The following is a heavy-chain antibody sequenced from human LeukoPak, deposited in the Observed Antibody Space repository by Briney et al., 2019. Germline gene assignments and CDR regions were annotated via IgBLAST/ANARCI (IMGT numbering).Heavy chain of an antibody. CDR2: INPSGGST. CDR3: ARDRDYYDSSGYYWDWFDP. Sequence: ASVKVSCKASGYTFTSYHMHWVRQAPGQGLERMGIINPSGGSTSYAQKFQGRVTMTRDMSTSTVYMELSSLRSEDTAVYYCARDRDYYDSSGYYWDWFDPWGQGTLVTVSS. V-gene: IGHV1-46*01. J-gene: IGHJ5*02. D-gene: IGHD3-22*01. CDR1: GYTFTSYH.